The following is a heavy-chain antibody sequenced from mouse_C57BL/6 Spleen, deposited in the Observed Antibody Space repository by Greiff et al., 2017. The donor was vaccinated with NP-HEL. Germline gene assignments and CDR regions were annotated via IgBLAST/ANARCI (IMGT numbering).Heavy chain of an antibody. CDR1: GYAFSSSW. CDR3: AREETLFDY. V-gene: IGHV1-82*01. CDR2: IYPGDGDT. J-gene: IGHJ2*01. Sequence: QVQLQQSGPELVKPGASVKISCKASGYAFSSSWMNWVKQRPGKGLEWIGRIYPGDGDTNYNGEFKGKATLTADKSSSTAYMQLSSLTSEDSAVYFCAREETLFDYWGQGTTLTVSS.